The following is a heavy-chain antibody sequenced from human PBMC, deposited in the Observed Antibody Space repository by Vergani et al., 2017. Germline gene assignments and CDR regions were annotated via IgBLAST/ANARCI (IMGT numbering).Heavy chain of an antibody. V-gene: IGHV4-38-2*01. Sequence: QLQLQESGPGLVKPSETLSLTCAVSGYSISSGYYWGWIRQPPGKGLEWIGSIYYSENKFYNPSLESRVTLSIDTTKNQFSLKLKSVTAADTAVYYCARCFRDEGMIYGGTVENWFDPWGQGTLVTVSS. CDR2: IYYSENK. D-gene: IGHD3-22*01. J-gene: IGHJ5*02. CDR3: ARCFRDEGMIYGGTVENWFDP. CDR1: GYSISSGYY.